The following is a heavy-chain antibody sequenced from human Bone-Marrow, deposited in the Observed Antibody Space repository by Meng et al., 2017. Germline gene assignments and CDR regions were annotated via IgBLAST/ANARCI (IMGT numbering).Heavy chain of an antibody. V-gene: IGHV1-69*05. CDR1: GYNFPDYY. D-gene: IGHD1-26*01. CDR3: AREAFPPTRGTRGSREYYFDY. J-gene: IGHJ4*02. Sequence: SVKVSCKPSGYNFPDYYIHWVRRAPGQGLEWMGGIIPIFGTANYAQKFQGRVTITTDESTSTAYMELSSLRSEDTAVYYCAREAFPPTRGTRGSREYYFDYWGQGTLVTVSS. CDR2: IIPIFGTA.